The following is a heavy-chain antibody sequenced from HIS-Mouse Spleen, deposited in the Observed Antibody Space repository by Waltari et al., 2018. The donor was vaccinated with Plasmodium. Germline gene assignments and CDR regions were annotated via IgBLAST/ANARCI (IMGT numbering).Heavy chain of an antibody. D-gene: IGHD6-6*01. CDR2: TYYRSKWYN. V-gene: IGHV6-1*01. CDR3: ARYSSSSEYYFDY. J-gene: IGHJ4*02. Sequence: QVQLQQSGPGLVKPSQTLSLTCAISAHSVSTNSPAWTCIGPSPSRGLEWLGRTYYRSKWYNDYAVSVKSRITINPDTSKNQFSLQLNSVTPEDTAVYYCARYSSSSEYYFDYWGQGTLVTVSS. CDR1: AHSVSTNSPA.